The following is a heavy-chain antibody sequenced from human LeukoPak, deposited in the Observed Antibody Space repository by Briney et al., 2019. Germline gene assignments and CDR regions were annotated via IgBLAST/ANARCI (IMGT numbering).Heavy chain of an antibody. CDR1: GGSFSGFY. V-gene: IGHV4-34*01. Sequence: PSETLSLTCAVYGGSFSGFYWSWIRQPPGKGLEWIGEINHSGSTNYNPSLKSRVTISVDKSENQFSLKMSSVTAADTAVYYCARVGIYYYGSGALDAFDIWGQGTMVAVSS. D-gene: IGHD3-10*01. J-gene: IGHJ3*02. CDR2: INHSGST. CDR3: ARVGIYYYGSGALDAFDI.